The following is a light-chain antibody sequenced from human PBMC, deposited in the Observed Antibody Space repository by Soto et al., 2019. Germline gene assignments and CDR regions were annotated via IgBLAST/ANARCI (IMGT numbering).Light chain of an antibody. CDR1: QSVDSTY. CDR2: GAY. CDR3: QHYDSFRT. Sequence: DIVLTQSPGTLSLSPGESATLSCRASQSVDSTYIAWYQQKPGQAPRLLIFGAYGRATGIPDRFSGSGSGTDFTLTISRLEPEDFAVYYCQHYDSFRTFGQGTKVEI. V-gene: IGKV3-20*01. J-gene: IGKJ1*01.